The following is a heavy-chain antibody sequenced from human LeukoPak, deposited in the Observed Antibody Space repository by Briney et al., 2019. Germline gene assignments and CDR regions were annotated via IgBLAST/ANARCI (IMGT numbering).Heavy chain of an antibody. CDR1: GFTFSSYS. Sequence: GGSLRLSCAASGFTFSSYSMNWVRQAPGKGLEWVSSISSSSSYIYYADSLKGRFTISRHNSKNTLYLQMNSLRAEDTAVYYCARAARWLQSSGAFDIWGQGTMVTVSS. D-gene: IGHD5-24*01. CDR2: ISSSSSYI. V-gene: IGHV3-21*04. J-gene: IGHJ3*02. CDR3: ARAARWLQSSGAFDI.